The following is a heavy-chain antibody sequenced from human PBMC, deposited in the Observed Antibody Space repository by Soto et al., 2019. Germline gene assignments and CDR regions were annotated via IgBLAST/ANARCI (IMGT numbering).Heavy chain of an antibody. V-gene: IGHV3-49*04. Sequence: GGSLRLSCTASGFTFGDYAMSWVRQAPGKGLEWVGFIRSKAYGGTTEYAASVKGRFTISRDDSKSIVYLQMNSLKTEDTAVYYCTRFGHYDILTGYYAYYYYGMDVWGQGTTVTVSS. J-gene: IGHJ6*02. CDR1: GFTFGDYA. CDR3: TRFGHYDILTGYYAYYYYGMDV. D-gene: IGHD3-9*01. CDR2: IRSKAYGGTT.